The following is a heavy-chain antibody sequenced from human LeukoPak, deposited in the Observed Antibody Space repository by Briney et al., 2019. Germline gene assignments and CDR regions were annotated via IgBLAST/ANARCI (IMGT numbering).Heavy chain of an antibody. CDR1: GGSISSYY. CDR3: AKGPSPVLGGGSYFDY. CDR2: ISGSGGST. D-gene: IGHD3-16*01. J-gene: IGHJ4*02. Sequence: ETLSLTCTVSGGSISSYYWSWVRQAPGKGLEWVSAISGSGGSTYYADSVKGRFTISRDNSKHTLYLQMNSLRVEDTAVYYCAKGPSPVLGGGSYFDYWGQGSLVTVSS. V-gene: IGHV3-23*01.